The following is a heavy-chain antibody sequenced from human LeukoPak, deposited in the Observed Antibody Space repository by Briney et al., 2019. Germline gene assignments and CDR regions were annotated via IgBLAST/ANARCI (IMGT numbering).Heavy chain of an antibody. Sequence: GGSLRLSCGVSGFTFSSYAMRWVRQAPGKGLEGGSAISGSGGSTYYADSGKGRFTISRDNSKNTLYLQMTSLRAEDTAVYYSAKAYYYDSSGSHDYWGQGTLVTVSS. CDR3: AKAYYYDSSGSHDY. J-gene: IGHJ4*02. CDR1: GFTFSSYA. CDR2: ISGSGGST. D-gene: IGHD3-22*01. V-gene: IGHV3-23*01.